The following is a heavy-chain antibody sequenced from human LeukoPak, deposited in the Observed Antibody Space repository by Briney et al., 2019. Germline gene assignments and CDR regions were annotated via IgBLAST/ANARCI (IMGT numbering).Heavy chain of an antibody. Sequence: GGSLRLSCAASGFIFSSYSMNWVRQAPGKGLEWVSAISGSGGSTYYADSVKGRFTISRDNSKNTLYVQMKSLRAEDTAVYYCAKAKGDYGGPDGFDIWGQGTMVTVSS. CDR3: AKAKGDYGGPDGFDI. CDR1: GFIFSSYS. CDR2: ISGSGGST. J-gene: IGHJ3*02. D-gene: IGHD4-23*01. V-gene: IGHV3-23*01.